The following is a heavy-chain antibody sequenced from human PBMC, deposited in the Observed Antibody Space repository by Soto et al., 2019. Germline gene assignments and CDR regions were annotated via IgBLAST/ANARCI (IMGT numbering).Heavy chain of an antibody. V-gene: IGHV4-61*01. J-gene: IGHJ4*02. D-gene: IGHD6-19*01. CDR2: IYYTGRT. Sequence: QVQLQESGPGLVKPSETLSLTCTVSGGSVTSGRFYWSWSRQPPGKGLEWIGYIYYTGRTSYTSSLKSRVTISFDTPESQFSLKLSSVTAADTAKYYCARSGASSGWLGGQGTQVTVSS. CDR1: GGSVTSGRFY. CDR3: ARSGASSGWL.